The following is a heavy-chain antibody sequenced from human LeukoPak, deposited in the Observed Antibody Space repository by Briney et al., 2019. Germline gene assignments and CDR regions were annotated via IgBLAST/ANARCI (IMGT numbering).Heavy chain of an antibody. CDR1: GFTFSSYA. V-gene: IGHV3-30-3*01. Sequence: QPGGSLRLSCAASGFTFSSYAMHWVRQAPGKGLEWVAVISYDGSNKYYADSAKGRFTISRDNSKNTLYLQMNSLRAEDTAVYYCARDPLRLGELSFFDYWGQGTLVTVSS. J-gene: IGHJ4*02. CDR3: ARDPLRLGELSFFDY. CDR2: ISYDGSNK. D-gene: IGHD3-16*02.